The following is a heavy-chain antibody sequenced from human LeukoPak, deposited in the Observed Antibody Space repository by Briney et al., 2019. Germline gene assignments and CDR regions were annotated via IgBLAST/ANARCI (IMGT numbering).Heavy chain of an antibody. D-gene: IGHD2-15*01. CDR2: INPNSGGT. V-gene: IGHV1-2*02. J-gene: IGHJ5*02. Sequence: GASVKVSCKASGYTFTGYYMHWVRQAPGQGLEWMGWINPNSGGTNYAPKFQGRVTMTRDTSISTAYMELSRLRSDDTAVYYCARDSLYCSGGSCYDGWLDPWGQGTLVTVSS. CDR1: GYTFTGYY. CDR3: ARDSLYCSGGSCYDGWLDP.